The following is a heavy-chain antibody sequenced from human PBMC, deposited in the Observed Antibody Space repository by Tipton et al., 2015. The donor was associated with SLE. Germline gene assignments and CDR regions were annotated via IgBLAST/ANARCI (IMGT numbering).Heavy chain of an antibody. D-gene: IGHD3-16*01. Sequence: GLVKPSETLSLTCAVYGGSFSGYYWSWIRQPPGKGLEWIGEINHSGSTNYNPSLKSRVTISVDTSKNQFSLKLSSVTAADTALYYCARGDLYSDYVWGTLRGAFDIWGQGTVVTVSS. CDR3: ARGDLYSDYVWGTLRGAFDI. CDR1: GGSFSGYY. CDR2: INHSGST. V-gene: IGHV4-34*01. J-gene: IGHJ3*02.